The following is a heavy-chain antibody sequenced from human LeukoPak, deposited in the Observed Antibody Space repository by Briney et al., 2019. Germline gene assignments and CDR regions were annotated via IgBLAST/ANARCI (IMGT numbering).Heavy chain of an antibody. CDR1: GGSISTYY. CDR2: IYPSGST. D-gene: IGHD4-17*01. J-gene: IGHJ5*02. CDR3: ARDKAATGTYNWFDP. Sequence: SETLSLTCTVSGGSISTYYWSWIRQPAGKGLEWIGRIYPSGSTNYNPSLKSRVTMSVDTSKNLFSLKLSSVTAADTAVYYCARDKAATGTYNWFDPWGQGTLVTVSS. V-gene: IGHV4-4*07.